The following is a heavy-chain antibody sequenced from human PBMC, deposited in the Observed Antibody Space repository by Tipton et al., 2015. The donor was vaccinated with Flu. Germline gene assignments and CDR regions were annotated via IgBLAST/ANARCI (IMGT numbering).Heavy chain of an antibody. CDR2: IYYSGST. Sequence: TLSLTCTVSGGSISSYYWSWIRQPPGKGLEWIGYIYYSGSTNYNPSLKSRVTISVDTSKNQFSLKLSSVTAADTAVYYCASENVRSGRYFDYWGQGTLVTVSS. D-gene: IGHD1-1*01. CDR3: ASENVRSGRYFDY. CDR1: GGSISSYY. J-gene: IGHJ4*02. V-gene: IGHV4-59*01.